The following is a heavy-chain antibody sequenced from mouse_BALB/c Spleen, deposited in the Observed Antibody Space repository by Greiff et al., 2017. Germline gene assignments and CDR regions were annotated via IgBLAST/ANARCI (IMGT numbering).Heavy chain of an antibody. CDR1: GYTFTSYW. J-gene: IGHJ3*01. Sequence: VQLQESGAELARPGASVKLSCKASGYTFTSYWMQWVKQRPGQGLEWIGAIYPGDGDTRYTQKFKGKATLTADKSSSTAYMQLSSLTSEDSAVYYCTRWTARFAYWGQGTLVTVSA. CDR2: IYPGDGDT. V-gene: IGHV1-87*01. D-gene: IGHD3-2*01. CDR3: TRWTARFAY.